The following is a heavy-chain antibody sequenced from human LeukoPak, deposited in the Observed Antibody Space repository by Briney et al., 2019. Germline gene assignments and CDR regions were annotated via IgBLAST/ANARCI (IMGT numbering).Heavy chain of an antibody. J-gene: IGHJ4*02. CDR2: SSGSGGST. CDR1: GFTFSSYA. V-gene: IGHV3-23*01. CDR3: AKGPIVVVSLFDY. D-gene: IGHD3-22*01. Sequence: GGSLRLSCASSGFTFSSYAMSLGRQAPGKRLEWVSASSGSGGSTYYADSVKGRFTISRDNSKNTLYLQMNSLRAEDTAVYYCAKGPIVVVSLFDYWGQGTLVTVSS.